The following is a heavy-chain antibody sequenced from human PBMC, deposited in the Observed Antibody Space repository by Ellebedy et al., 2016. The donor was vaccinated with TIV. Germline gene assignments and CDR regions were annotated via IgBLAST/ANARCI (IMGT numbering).Heavy chain of an antibody. J-gene: IGHJ4*02. V-gene: IGHV3-23*01. CDR2: ISGSGGST. D-gene: IGHD4-17*01. CDR1: GFTFSSCA. CDR3: ARGYGDYDY. Sequence: GESLKISCAASGFTFSSCAMSWVRQAPGKGLEWVSCISGSGGSTTYAQKFQGRVTMTRDTSTSTLYMELRSLRSEDTAVYYCARGYGDYDYWGQGTLVTVSS.